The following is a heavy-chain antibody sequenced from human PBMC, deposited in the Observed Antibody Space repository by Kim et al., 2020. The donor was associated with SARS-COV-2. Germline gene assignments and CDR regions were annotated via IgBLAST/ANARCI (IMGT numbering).Heavy chain of an antibody. CDR1: GFSFTAFW. D-gene: IGHD3-22*01. CDR3: ARGGSSGYTPGWSDP. CDR2: INSFGSST. Sequence: GGSLRLSCAASGFSFTAFWMHWVRQAPGKGLVWVSRINSFGSSTSYADSVKGRLTISRDNAKNTLYLQMNSLRVEDTAIYYCARGGSSGYTPGWSDPRGQGTLVTVSS. J-gene: IGHJ5*02. V-gene: IGHV3-74*01.